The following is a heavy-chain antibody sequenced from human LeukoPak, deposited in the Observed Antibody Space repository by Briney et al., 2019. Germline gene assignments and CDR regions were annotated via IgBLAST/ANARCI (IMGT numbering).Heavy chain of an antibody. Sequence: ASVKVSCKASGYTFTTYGISWVRQAPGQGLEWMGWINPNSGGTNYAQKFQGWVTMTRNTSTSTAYMELSRLRSDDTAVYYCARDIVVSKEGYYYYYGMDVWGQGTTVTVSS. CDR3: ARDIVVSKEGYYYYYGMDV. J-gene: IGHJ6*02. D-gene: IGHD3-22*01. CDR2: INPNSGGT. V-gene: IGHV1-2*04. CDR1: GYTFTTYG.